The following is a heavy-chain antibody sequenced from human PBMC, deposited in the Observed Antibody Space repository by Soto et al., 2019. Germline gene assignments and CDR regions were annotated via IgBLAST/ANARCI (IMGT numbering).Heavy chain of an antibody. J-gene: IGHJ4*02. CDR1: GFTFSSYG. CDR2: ISYDGSNK. Sequence: PGESLRLSCAASGFTFSSYGMHWVRQAPGKGLEWVAVISYDGSNKYYADSVKGRFTISRDNSKNTLYLQMNSLRAEDTAVYYCAKDPYYDYIWGSYRPYYFDYWGQGTLVTVSS. V-gene: IGHV3-30*18. D-gene: IGHD3-16*02. CDR3: AKDPYYDYIWGSYRPYYFDY.